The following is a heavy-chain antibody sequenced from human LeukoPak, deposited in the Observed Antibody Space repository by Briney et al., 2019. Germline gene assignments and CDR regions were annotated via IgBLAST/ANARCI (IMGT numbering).Heavy chain of an antibody. Sequence: PGGSLRLSCVAYEFTFSSYAMSWVRQAPGKGLEWVSGISGSGGSTYYADSVKGRFTISRDNSKDTLYLQMNSLRAEDTAVYYCAKSPRDSSSWANFDYWGQGTLVTVSS. CDR3: AKSPRDSSSWANFDY. CDR1: EFTFSSYA. D-gene: IGHD6-13*01. J-gene: IGHJ4*02. CDR2: ISGSGGST. V-gene: IGHV3-23*01.